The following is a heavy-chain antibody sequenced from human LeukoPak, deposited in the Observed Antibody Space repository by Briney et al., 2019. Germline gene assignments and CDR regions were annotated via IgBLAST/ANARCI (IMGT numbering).Heavy chain of an antibody. CDR2: IYYSGST. V-gene: IGHV4-59*01. CDR1: SGSISSYY. D-gene: IGHD1-14*01. CDR3: ARVGVAYVPRAPEGSDPYYYYYMDV. J-gene: IGHJ6*03. Sequence: PSETLSLTCTVSSGSISSYYWSWIRQPPGKGLEWIGYIYYSGSTNYNPSLKSRVTISVDTSKNQFSLKLSSVTAADTAVYYCARVGVAYVPRAPEGSDPYYYYYMDVWGKGTTVTVSS.